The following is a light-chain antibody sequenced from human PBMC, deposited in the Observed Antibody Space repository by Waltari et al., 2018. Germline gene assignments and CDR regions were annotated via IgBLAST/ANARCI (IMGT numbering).Light chain of an antibody. J-gene: IGKJ2*01. CDR1: QSISSD. V-gene: IGKV1-39*01. CDR3: QQRYSTPPT. Sequence: IQMSPLTSPLSASVGPGLTITCRATQSISSDVIWYQQNPWKAPKLLIYAATSLQSGVPSRFSGSGAGTAFTLTISSLQPEDFATYCGQQRYSTPPTFGQGTKVEIK. CDR2: AAT.